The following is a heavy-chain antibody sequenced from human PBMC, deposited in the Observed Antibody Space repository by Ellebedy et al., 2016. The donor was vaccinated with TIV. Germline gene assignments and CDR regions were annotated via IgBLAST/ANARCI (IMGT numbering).Heavy chain of an antibody. CDR3: AKNWNLYYYYYMDV. Sequence: GGSLRLSXAASGFTFSSYAMSWVRQAPGKGLEWVSAISGSGGSTYYADSVKGRFTISRDNSKNTLYLQMNSLRAEDTAVYYCAKNWNLYYYYYMDVWGKGTTVTVSS. J-gene: IGHJ6*03. D-gene: IGHD1-7*01. CDR2: ISGSGGST. V-gene: IGHV3-23*01. CDR1: GFTFSSYA.